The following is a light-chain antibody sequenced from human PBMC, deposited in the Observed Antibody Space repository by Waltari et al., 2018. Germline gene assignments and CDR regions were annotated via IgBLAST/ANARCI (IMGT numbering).Light chain of an antibody. CDR1: SSDVGGYNY. Sequence: QSALTQPRSVSGSPGQSVTISCTGTSSDVGGYNYVSWYQQHPGKAPKLMIYDVSKRPSGVPHRFSGSKSGNPASLTISGLQAEDEADYYCCSYAGSYTGVFGTGTKVTVL. V-gene: IGLV2-11*01. CDR3: CSYAGSYTGV. J-gene: IGLJ1*01. CDR2: DVS.